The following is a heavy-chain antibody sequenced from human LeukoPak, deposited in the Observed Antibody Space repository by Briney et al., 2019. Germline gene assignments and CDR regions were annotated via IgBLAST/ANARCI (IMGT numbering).Heavy chain of an antibody. D-gene: IGHD2-2*01. CDR3: ARAVGVPAAMSRELCYYYGMNV. CDR1: GGSISSGDYY. V-gene: IGHV4-30-4*01. J-gene: IGHJ6*02. CDR2: IYYSGST. Sequence: PSQTLSLTCTVSGGSISSGDYYWSWIRQPPGKGLEWFGYIYYSGSTYYNPSLKSRVTISVDTSKNQFSLKLSSVTAAATAVYYCARAVGVPAAMSRELCYYYGMNVWGQGTTVTVSS.